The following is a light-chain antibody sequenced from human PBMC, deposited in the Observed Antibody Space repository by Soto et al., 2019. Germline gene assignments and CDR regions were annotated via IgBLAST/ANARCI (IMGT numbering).Light chain of an antibody. V-gene: IGKV3-11*01. CDR3: QQRSTPIT. Sequence: EIVLTQSPATLSLSPGERATLSCRASQSVSSYLAWYQQKPGQAPRLLIYDASNRATGIPDRFSGSGSGTDLTLTISSLEPEDCAVYYCQQRSTPITFGQGTRLEIK. J-gene: IGKJ5*01. CDR1: QSVSSY. CDR2: DAS.